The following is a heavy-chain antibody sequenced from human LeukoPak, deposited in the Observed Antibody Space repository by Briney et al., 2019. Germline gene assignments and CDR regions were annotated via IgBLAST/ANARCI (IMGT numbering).Heavy chain of an antibody. CDR2: ISSSSSYI. J-gene: IGHJ4*02. V-gene: IGHV3-21*01. Sequence: GGSLRLSCGASGFIFNSYEMNWVRQARGKGLEWVSSISSSSSYIYYADSVKGRFTISRDNAKNSLYLQMNSLRAEDTAVYYCARVKVTILDYWGQGTLVTVSS. CDR1: GFIFNSYE. CDR3: ARVKVTILDY. D-gene: IGHD4-17*01.